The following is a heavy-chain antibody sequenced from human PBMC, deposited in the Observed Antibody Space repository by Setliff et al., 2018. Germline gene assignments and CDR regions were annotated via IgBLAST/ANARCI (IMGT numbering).Heavy chain of an antibody. J-gene: IGHJ3*02. CDR3: ARGRAGHSGFDI. D-gene: IGHD1-26*01. CDR1: GGSISSGSDY. V-gene: IGHV4-61*09. CDR2: IYTSGST. Sequence: SETLSLTCSVSGGSISSGSDYWTWIRQPAGKGLEWIGHIYTSGSTNYNPSLKSRVTISVDTSKNQFSLKLSSVTAADTAVYYCARGRAGHSGFDIWGQGTMVT.